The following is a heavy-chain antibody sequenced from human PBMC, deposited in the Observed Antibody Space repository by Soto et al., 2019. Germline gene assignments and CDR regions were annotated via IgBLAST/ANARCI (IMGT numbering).Heavy chain of an antibody. J-gene: IGHJ4*02. CDR2: IIPLFGTT. D-gene: IGHD6-13*01. CDR3: VRDSIAASGFDS. V-gene: IGHV1-69*12. CDR1: GGPFSSYT. Sequence: QVQLVQSGAEVKKPGSSVKVSCKVSGGPFSSYTLSWVRQAPGQGPEWKGEIIPLFGTTNYVQGFQGRLTIAADVSTNTAYMELSSLRSEDTALYYCVRDSIAASGFDSWGQGTLVTVS.